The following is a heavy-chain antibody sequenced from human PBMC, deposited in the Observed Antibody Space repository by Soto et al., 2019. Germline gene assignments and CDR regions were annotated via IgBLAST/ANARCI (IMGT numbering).Heavy chain of an antibody. D-gene: IGHD6-19*01. Sequence: EVQLLESGGGLVQPEGSLRLSCVASGFTFSSYSMTWVRQAPGKGLEWVSIIGGSGATTYYADSVKGRFTISRDNSKNTLYLQMNSLRAEDTAVYYCAKKYSSGWYPFDYWGQGTLVTVSS. V-gene: IGHV3-23*01. J-gene: IGHJ4*02. CDR2: IGGSGATT. CDR3: AKKYSSGWYPFDY. CDR1: GFTFSSYS.